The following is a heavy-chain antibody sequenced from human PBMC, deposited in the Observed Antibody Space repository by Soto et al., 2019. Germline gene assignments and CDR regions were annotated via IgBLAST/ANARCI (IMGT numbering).Heavy chain of an antibody. CDR2: VNHVGTS. D-gene: IGHD3-10*01. CDR1: GGSFSGYY. V-gene: IGHV4-34*01. J-gene: IGHJ6*02. CDR3: ASASFIRPGDLFHGLDV. Sequence: QVQLQQWGAGLLKPSETLSLTCAVHGGSFSGYYWDWIRQPPGTGLEWIGEVNHVGTSNYNPSLKGRAIVSVDTSKNQFSLQLASVTAEYTARYFCASASFIRPGDLFHGLDVGGQGTTVTVSS.